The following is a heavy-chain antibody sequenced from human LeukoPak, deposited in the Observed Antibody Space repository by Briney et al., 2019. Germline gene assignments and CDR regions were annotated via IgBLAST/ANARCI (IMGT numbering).Heavy chain of an antibody. CDR3: ARSPAPTEYYYDSSGYTQRAFDI. V-gene: IGHV1-69*02. CDR1: GGTFSSYT. CDR2: IIPILGIA. J-gene: IGHJ3*02. D-gene: IGHD3-22*01. Sequence: ASVKVSCKASGGTFSSYTISWVRQAPGQGREWMGRIIPILGIANYAQKFQGRVTITADKSTSTAYMELSSLRSEDTAVYYCARSPAPTEYYYDSSGYTQRAFDIWGQGTMVTVSS.